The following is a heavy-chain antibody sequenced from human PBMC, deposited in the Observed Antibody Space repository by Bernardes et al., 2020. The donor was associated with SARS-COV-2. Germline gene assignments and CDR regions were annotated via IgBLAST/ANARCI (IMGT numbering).Heavy chain of an antibody. V-gene: IGHV4-39*01. CDR1: GGSVSSSPSY. Sequence: SETLSLTCSVSGGSVSSSPSYWAWIRQPPGKGLEWMLSISYSGSTYYNPSLKSRLTISVDTSKNQFSLKLSSVTAAETAVYYCARHIGGHYGGYYSDSWGQGTLVTVSS. D-gene: IGHD1-26*01. CDR3: ARHIGGHYGGYYSDS. J-gene: IGHJ4*02. CDR2: ISYSGST.